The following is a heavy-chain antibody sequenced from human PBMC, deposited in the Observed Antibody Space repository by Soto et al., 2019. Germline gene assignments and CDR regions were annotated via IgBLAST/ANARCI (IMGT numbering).Heavy chain of an antibody. CDR1: GYSFTSYW. Sequence: PGESLKISCKGSGYSFTSYWIGWVRQMPGKGLEWMGIIYPGDSDTRYSPSFQGQVTISADKSISTAYLQWSSLKASDTAMYYCARLRNYYDSSGYYDYLDFCGQGTLVTVSA. J-gene: IGHJ4*02. V-gene: IGHV5-51*01. CDR2: IYPGDSDT. D-gene: IGHD3-22*01. CDR3: ARLRNYYDSSGYYDYLDF.